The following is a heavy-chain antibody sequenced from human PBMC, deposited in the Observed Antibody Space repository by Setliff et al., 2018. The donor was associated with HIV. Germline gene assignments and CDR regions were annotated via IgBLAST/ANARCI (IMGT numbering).Heavy chain of an antibody. D-gene: IGHD3-9*01. Sequence: GGSLRLSCAASGFTSSSFSMYWVRQAPGKGLVWVSRVNSDGRSTNYADSVKGRFTMSRDNAKNTLHLQMNSLRAEDTALYYCARGDQTGYWVTPLWYMDVWGKGTTVTVSS. J-gene: IGHJ6*03. CDR1: GFTSSSFS. CDR3: ARGDQTGYWVTPLWYMDV. V-gene: IGHV3-74*01. CDR2: VNSDGRST.